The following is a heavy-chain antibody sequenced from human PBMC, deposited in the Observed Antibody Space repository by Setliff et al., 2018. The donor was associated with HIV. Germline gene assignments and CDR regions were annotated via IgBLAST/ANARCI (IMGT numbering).Heavy chain of an antibody. D-gene: IGHD3-22*01. CDR1: GFTFSNYA. V-gene: IGHV3-23*01. J-gene: IGHJ3*02. CDR2: ISGSAGTT. Sequence: PGGSLRLSCAASGFTFSNYAMSWVRQAPGKGLEWVSGISGSAGTTYYADSVKGRFTISRDNSKNTLYLQMNSLRAEDTAVYYCAKVTYYYDSSGPDPLDAFDIWGQGTMVTVSS. CDR3: AKVTYYYDSSGPDPLDAFDI.